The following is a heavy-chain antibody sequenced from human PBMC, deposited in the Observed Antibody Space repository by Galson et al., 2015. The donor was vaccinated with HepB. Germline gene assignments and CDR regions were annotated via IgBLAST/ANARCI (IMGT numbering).Heavy chain of an antibody. J-gene: IGHJ5*02. D-gene: IGHD2-2*01. CDR3: ARDWPSYCSSTSCYLGSNWFDP. CDR2: ISAYNGNT. CDR1: GYTFTSYG. Sequence: SVKVSCKASGYTFTSYGISWVRQAPGQGLEWMGWISAYNGNTNYAQKLQGRVTMTTDTSTSTAYMELRSLRSDDTAAYYCARDWPSYCSSTSCYLGSNWFDPWGQGTLVTVSS. V-gene: IGHV1-18*01.